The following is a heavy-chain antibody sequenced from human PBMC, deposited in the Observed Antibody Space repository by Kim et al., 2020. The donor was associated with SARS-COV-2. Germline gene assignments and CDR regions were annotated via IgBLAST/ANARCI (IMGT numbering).Heavy chain of an antibody. J-gene: IGHJ4*02. CDR3: ARSLFGRFGELPGY. V-gene: IGHV4-59*01. Sequence: SETLSLTCTVSGGSISSYYWSWIRQPPGKGLEWIGYIYYSGSTNYNPSLKSRVTISVDTSKNQFSLKLSSVTAADTAVYYCARSLFGRFGELPGYWGQGTLVTVSS. D-gene: IGHD3-10*01. CDR2: IYYSGST. CDR1: GGSISSYY.